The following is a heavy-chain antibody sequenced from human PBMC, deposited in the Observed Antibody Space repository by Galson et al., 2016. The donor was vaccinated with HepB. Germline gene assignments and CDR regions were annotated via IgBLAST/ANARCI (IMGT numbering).Heavy chain of an antibody. CDR3: AKDRSPYYDIVTGYFPDNDAFDS. D-gene: IGHD3-9*01. CDR1: GFTFSSYA. CDR2: ISGGGGNT. J-gene: IGHJ3*02. Sequence: SLRLSCAASGFTFSSYAMSWVRQAPGKGLEWVSTISGGGGNTDYADSVKGRFTISRDNSENTLYLQMNSLRAEDTAVYYCAKDRSPYYDIVTGYFPDNDAFDSWGQGTMVTVSS. V-gene: IGHV3-23*01.